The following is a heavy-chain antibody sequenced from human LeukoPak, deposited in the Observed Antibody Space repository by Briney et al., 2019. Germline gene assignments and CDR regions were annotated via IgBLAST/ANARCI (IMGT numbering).Heavy chain of an antibody. D-gene: IGHD6-19*01. CDR3: ARGSGSGWPLDR. CDR1: GFTFSSYD. Sequence: PGGSLRLSCAASGFTFSSYDMSWVRQVPGKGLEWVSAIRGSGDSTYYADSVKGRFTISRDNSKNTLDLQMNSLRAEDTSVYYCARGSGSGWPLDRWGQGALVTVSS. J-gene: IGHJ5*02. V-gene: IGHV3-23*01. CDR2: IRGSGDST.